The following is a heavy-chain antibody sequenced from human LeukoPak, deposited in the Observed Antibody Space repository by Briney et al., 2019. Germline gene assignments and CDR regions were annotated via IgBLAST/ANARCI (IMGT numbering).Heavy chain of an antibody. CDR1: GFTVSSNY. CDR3: ASSSGYSYYLDY. D-gene: IGHD3-22*01. V-gene: IGHV3-66*01. CDR2: IYGGGST. J-gene: IGHJ4*02. Sequence: GGSLRLSCVVSGFTVSSNYMTWVRQAPGKGLEWVSVIYGGGSTYYADSVEGRFTLSRDNSKNMVSLQMNSLRGEDTAVYYCASSSGYSYYLDYWGQGTLVTVSS.